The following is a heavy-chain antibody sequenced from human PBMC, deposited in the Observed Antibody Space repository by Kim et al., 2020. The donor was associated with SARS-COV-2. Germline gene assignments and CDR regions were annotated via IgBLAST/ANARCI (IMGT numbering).Heavy chain of an antibody. Sequence: ASVKVSCKASGYTFRDFFVDWIRQAPGQALEWVGRVNARNGGPDFGQKFKGRVSLTADTSASVAYMEIRGLTFEDTALYYCGVRGLKDNDYWGQGTLVTVSS. D-gene: IGHD3-10*01. J-gene: IGHJ4*02. CDR3: GVRGLKDNDY. V-gene: IGHV1-2*02. CDR1: GYTFRDFF. CDR2: VNARNGGP.